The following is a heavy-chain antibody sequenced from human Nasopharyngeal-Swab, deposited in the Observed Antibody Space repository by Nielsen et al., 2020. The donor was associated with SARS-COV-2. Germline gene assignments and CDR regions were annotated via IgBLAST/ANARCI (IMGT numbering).Heavy chain of an antibody. CDR3: ARTYCSGDCYHYYYGMDV. Sequence: WIRQPPGKGLEWVSSISSSSSYIYYADSVKGRFTISRDNAKNSLYLQMNSLRAEDTAVYYCARTYCSGDCYHYYYGMDVWGQGTTVTVSS. V-gene: IGHV3-21*01. D-gene: IGHD2-21*01. J-gene: IGHJ6*02. CDR2: ISSSSSYI.